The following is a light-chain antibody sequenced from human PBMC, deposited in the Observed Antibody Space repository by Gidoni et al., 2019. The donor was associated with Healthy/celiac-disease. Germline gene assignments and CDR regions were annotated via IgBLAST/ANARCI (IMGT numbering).Light chain of an antibody. V-gene: IGKV1-5*03. J-gene: IGKJ5*01. CDR1: QSISSW. Sequence: DIQMTQSPSTLSASVGDRVTITCRASQSISSWLAWYQQKPGKAPKLLIYKASSLESGVPSRFSGSGSGKEVTLTISSLQTDDFATYYCQQYNSYWITFGQGTRLEIK. CDR3: QQYNSYWIT. CDR2: KAS.